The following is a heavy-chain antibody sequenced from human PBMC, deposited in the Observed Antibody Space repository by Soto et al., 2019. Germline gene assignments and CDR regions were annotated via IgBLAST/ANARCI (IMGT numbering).Heavy chain of an antibody. D-gene: IGHD1-26*01. V-gene: IGHV3-74*01. CDR3: SRGTQISGSYFY. J-gene: IGHJ4*02. CDR2: INSDGSTT. CDR1: GFTLSTYW. Sequence: EVQLVESGGGLVQPGGSLRLSCAASGFTLSTYWMHWVRQGPGKGLVWVARINSDGSTTDYADSVKGRFTISRDDAKNTMYLQMNSLRAEDTAVYYCSRGTQISGSYFYWGQGTLVTVSS.